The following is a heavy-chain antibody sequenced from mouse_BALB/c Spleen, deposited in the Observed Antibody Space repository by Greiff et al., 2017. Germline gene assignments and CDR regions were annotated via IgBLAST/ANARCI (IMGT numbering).Heavy chain of an antibody. D-gene: IGHD1-1*01. CDR3: ARRATVWPPWFAY. Sequence: EVQLQQSGAELVKPGASVKLSCTASGFNIKDTYMHWVKQRPEQGLEWIGRIDPANGNTKYDPKFQGKATITADTSSNTAYLQLSSLTYEDTAVYYCARRATVWPPWFAYWGQGTLVTVSA. CDR1: GFNIKDTY. V-gene: IGHV14-3*02. CDR2: IDPANGNT. J-gene: IGHJ3*01.